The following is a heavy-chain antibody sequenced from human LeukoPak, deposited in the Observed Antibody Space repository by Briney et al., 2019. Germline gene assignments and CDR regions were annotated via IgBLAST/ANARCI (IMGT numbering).Heavy chain of an antibody. J-gene: IGHJ4*02. CDR3: ASGHYDYVWGSISPTNYFDN. CDR1: GFTFSSYT. CDR2: ISSSGDYI. V-gene: IGHV3-21*01. Sequence: GGSLRLSCAASGFTFSSYTMNWVRQAPGKGLEWVSSISSSGDYIFYADSVKGRFTISRDNAQNSPYLQMNSLRVEDTAVYYCASGHYDYVWGSISPTNYFDNWGRGTLVTVSS. D-gene: IGHD3-16*01.